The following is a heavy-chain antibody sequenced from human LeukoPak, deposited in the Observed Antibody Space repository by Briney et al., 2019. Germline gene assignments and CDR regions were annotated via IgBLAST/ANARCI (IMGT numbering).Heavy chain of an antibody. CDR3: ARGPPDDIVVLPGAYYYYMDV. Sequence: GGSLRLSCAASGFTFSSYWMSWVRQAPGKGLEWVANIKQDGSEKYYVDSVKGRFTISRDNAKNSLYLQMNSLRAEDTAVYYCARGPPDDIVVLPGAYYYYMDVWGKGTTVTVSS. CDR2: IKQDGSEK. D-gene: IGHD2-2*01. CDR1: GFTFSSYW. V-gene: IGHV3-7*01. J-gene: IGHJ6*03.